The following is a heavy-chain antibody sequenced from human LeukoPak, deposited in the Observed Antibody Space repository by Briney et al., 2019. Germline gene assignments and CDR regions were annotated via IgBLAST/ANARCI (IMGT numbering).Heavy chain of an antibody. CDR3: ASDPARDYYDTSGYFRWVDY. CDR2: ISSSSSYI. D-gene: IGHD3-22*01. V-gene: IGHV3-21*01. Sequence: GGSLRLSCAASGFTFSSYNMNRVRQAPGKGLEWVSSISSSSSYIYYADSVKGRFTISRDNAKNSLYLQMNSLRAEDTAVYYCASDPARDYYDTSGYFRWVDYWGQGTLVTVSS. CDR1: GFTFSSYN. J-gene: IGHJ4*02.